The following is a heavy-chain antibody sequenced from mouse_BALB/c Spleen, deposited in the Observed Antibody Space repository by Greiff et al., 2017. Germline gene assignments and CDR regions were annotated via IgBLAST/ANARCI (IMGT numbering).Heavy chain of an antibody. CDR2: ISSGGSYT. CDR1: GFTFSSYT. CDR3: TRVEVRYYAMDY. D-gene: IGHD2-14*01. V-gene: IGHV5-6-4*01. J-gene: IGHJ4*01. Sequence: VQLKESGGGLVKPGGSLKLSCAASGFTFSSYTMSWVRQTPEKRLEWVATISSGGSYTYYPDSVKGRFTISRDNAKNTLYLQMSSLKSEDTAMYYCTRVEVRYYAMDYWGQGTSVTVSS.